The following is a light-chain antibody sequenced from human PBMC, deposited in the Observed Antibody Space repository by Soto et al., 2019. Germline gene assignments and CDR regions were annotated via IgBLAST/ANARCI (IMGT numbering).Light chain of an antibody. CDR3: QQYNHWPFT. Sequence: ERVMTQSPATLSVSPGERATLSCRASQYVSSNLAWYQQKPGQAPRLLIYGASTRATGIPARFSGSGSGTEITLTISSLQSAEFDVYYCQQYNHWPFTFGPGTKVDIK. J-gene: IGKJ3*01. CDR2: GAS. CDR1: QYVSSN. V-gene: IGKV3-15*01.